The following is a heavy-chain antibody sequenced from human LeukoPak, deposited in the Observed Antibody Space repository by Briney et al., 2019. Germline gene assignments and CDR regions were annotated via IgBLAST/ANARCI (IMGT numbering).Heavy chain of an antibody. D-gene: IGHD5-18*01. CDR1: GESFSGYY. V-gene: IGHV4-34*01. CDR2: INHSGST. Sequence: SETLSLTCAVYGESFSGYYWSWIRQPPGKGLEWIGEINHSGSTNYNPSLKSRVTIPVDTSKNQFSLKLSSVTAADTAVYYCARMRGYSYGHYDYWGQGTLVTVSS. J-gene: IGHJ4*02. CDR3: ARMRGYSYGHYDY.